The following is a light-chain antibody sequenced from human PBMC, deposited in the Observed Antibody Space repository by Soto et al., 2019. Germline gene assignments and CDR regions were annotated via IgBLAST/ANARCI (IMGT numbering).Light chain of an antibody. Sequence: QSALTQPASVSGSPGQSITISCTGTSSDVGGYNYVSWYQQHPGKAPKLMIYDVSNRPSGVSNRFSGSKSGNTASLTISGLQAEYEADYYCSSYTSSRTLLYVFGTGTKLTVL. CDR1: SSDVGGYNY. CDR3: SSYTSSRTLLYV. J-gene: IGLJ1*01. CDR2: DVS. V-gene: IGLV2-14*01.